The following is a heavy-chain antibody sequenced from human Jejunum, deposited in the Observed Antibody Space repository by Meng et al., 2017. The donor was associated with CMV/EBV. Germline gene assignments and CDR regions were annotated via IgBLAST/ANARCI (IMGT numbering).Heavy chain of an antibody. Sequence: QVQLQESGPGLVKPSQTLSLTCPVSGGSIGSGDYYWSRIRQPPGKGLEWIGYIHDTGSTYYNPSLKSRVDISLGTSRNHFSLTLSSVTAEDTAVYFCARGSIFVSFDSWGQGTLVTVSS. J-gene: IGHJ4*02. CDR3: ARGSIFVSFDS. CDR2: IHDTGST. V-gene: IGHV4-30-4*08. CDR1: GGSIGSGDYY. D-gene: IGHD3-3*01.